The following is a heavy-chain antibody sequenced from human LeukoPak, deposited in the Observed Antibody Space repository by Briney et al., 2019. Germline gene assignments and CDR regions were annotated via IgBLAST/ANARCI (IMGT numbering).Heavy chain of an antibody. CDR2: ISHSGST. V-gene: IGHV4-38-2*02. CDR1: GYSISSGYN. Sequence: SETLSLTCTVSGYSISSGYNWGWIRQPPGKGLEWIGGISHSGSTFYNPSVMSRVTISIDTSRNQFSLKLGSVTAADTAVYYCARDRPPPAYYYYMDVWGKGTTVTVSS. D-gene: IGHD2-2*01. J-gene: IGHJ6*03. CDR3: ARDRPPPAYYYYMDV.